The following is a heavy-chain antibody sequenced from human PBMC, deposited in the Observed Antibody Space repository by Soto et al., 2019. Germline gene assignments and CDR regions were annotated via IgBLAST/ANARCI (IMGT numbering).Heavy chain of an antibody. CDR3: VRAIAPPSTDFWSGYYSSYYYYMDV. Sequence: GGSLRLSCAASGFTFSSYAMSWVRQAPGKGLEWVSAISGSGGSTYYADSVKGRFTISRDNSKNTLYLQMNSLRAEDTAVYYCVRAIAPPSTDFWSGYYSSYYYYMDVWGKGTTVTVSS. CDR2: ISGSGGST. V-gene: IGHV3-23*01. CDR1: GFTFSSYA. J-gene: IGHJ6*03. D-gene: IGHD3-3*01.